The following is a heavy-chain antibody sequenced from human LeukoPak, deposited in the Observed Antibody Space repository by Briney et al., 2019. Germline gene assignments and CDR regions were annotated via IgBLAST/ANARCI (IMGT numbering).Heavy chain of an antibody. D-gene: IGHD5-12*01. Sequence: SETLSLTCTVSGGSFSRYYWSWIRQPPGKGLEWIGNIHYSGSTNYNPSLKSRVTISIDTSKNQFSLRLSSVTAVDTAVYYCARVSGATITTYYGMDVWGQGTTVTVS. V-gene: IGHV4-59*01. CDR2: IHYSGST. CDR3: ARVSGATITTYYGMDV. J-gene: IGHJ6*02. CDR1: GGSFSRYY.